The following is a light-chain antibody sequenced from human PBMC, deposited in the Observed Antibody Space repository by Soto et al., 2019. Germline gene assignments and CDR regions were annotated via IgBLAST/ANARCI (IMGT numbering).Light chain of an antibody. V-gene: IGLV3-21*02. Sequence: SYELTQPPLVSVAPGQTARITCGENNIESKSVHWYQQKSGQAPVLVLYADSDRPSGIPERFSGSNSGDTATLTISSVESGDEADYFCQVWDSSRVQVVFGGGTKVTVL. CDR3: QVWDSSRVQVV. J-gene: IGLJ2*01. CDR1: NIESKS. CDR2: ADS.